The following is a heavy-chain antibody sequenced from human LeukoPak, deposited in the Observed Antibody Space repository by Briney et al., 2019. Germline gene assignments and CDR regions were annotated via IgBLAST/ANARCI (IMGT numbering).Heavy chain of an antibody. CDR2: LGTDGTYT. CDR1: GFNLRDYC. CDR3: VQDPSISGNWFDP. D-gene: IGHD1-14*01. V-gene: IGHV3-74*01. Sequence: GGSLRLSCAASGFNLRDYCMHWVRQAPGKGLVWVSRLGTDGTYTNYADSVRGRFTISRDNAKNTLYLQMDSLRAEDTAFYYCVQDPSISGNWFDPWGQGTLVTVSS. J-gene: IGHJ5*02.